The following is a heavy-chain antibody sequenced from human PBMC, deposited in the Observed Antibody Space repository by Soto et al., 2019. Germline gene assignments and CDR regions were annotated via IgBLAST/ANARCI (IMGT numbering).Heavy chain of an antibody. CDR2: IYYSGST. D-gene: IGHD5-12*01. V-gene: IGHV4-31*03. CDR1: GGSISSGGYY. Sequence: LSLTCTVSGGSISSGGYYWSWIRQHPGKGLEWIGYIYYSGSTYYNPSLKSRVTISVDTSKNQFSLKLSSVTAADTAVYYCARGRLQLPYYYYGMDAWGQGTTVTVSS. CDR3: ARGRLQLPYYYYGMDA. J-gene: IGHJ6*02.